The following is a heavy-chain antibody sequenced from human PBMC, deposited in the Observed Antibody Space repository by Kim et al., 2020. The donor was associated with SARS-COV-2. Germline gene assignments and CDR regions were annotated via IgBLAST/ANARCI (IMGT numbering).Heavy chain of an antibody. CDR3: ARTEGGRSSFRLGDYYYGMDV. Sequence: RFTISRDNAKNSMYLQMNSLGAEDTAVYYCARTEGGRSSFRLGDYYYGMDVWGQGTTVTVSS. V-gene: IGHV3-11*06. D-gene: IGHD6-6*01. J-gene: IGHJ6*02.